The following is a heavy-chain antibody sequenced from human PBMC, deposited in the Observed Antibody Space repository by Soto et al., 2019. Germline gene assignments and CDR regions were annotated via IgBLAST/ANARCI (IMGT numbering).Heavy chain of an antibody. J-gene: IGHJ6*02. CDR3: ARDHYCSSTSCPKVYYYGMDV. D-gene: IGHD2-2*01. CDR2: ISYDGSNK. CDR1: GFTFSSYA. Sequence: PGESLKISCAASGFTFSSYAMHWVRQAPGKGLEWVAVISYDGSNKYYADSVKGRFTISRDNSKNTLYLQMNSLRAEDTAVYYCARDHYCSSTSCPKVYYYGMDVWGQGTTVTVSS. V-gene: IGHV3-30-3*01.